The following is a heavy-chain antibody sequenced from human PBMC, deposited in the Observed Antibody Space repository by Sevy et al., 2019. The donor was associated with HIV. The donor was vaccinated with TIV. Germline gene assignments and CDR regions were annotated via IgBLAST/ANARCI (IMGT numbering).Heavy chain of an antibody. V-gene: IGHV3-23*01. D-gene: IGHD1-7*01. CDR1: GFTFSSYG. CDR2: ISGSGGST. J-gene: IGHJ5*02. Sequence: GGSLRLSCVASGFTFSSYGMSWVRQAPGEGLECVSDISGSGGSTYYADSVRGRFTISRDNSKNTLYLQMNSLRADDTAVYYCAKETIQGTYNWFDPWGQGTLVTVSS. CDR3: AKETIQGTYNWFDP.